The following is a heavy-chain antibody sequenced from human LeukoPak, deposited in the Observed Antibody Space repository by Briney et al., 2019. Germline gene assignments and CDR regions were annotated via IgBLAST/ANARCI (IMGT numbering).Heavy chain of an antibody. CDR3: ARVRIYGSGSDHFDY. CDR2: MYHSGST. D-gene: IGHD3-10*01. J-gene: IGHJ4*02. V-gene: IGHV4-38-2*02. CDR1: GGSIRSGYY. Sequence: SETLSLTCTVSGGSIRSGYYWGWVRQPPGKGLEWIGSMYHSGSTYYNPSLRSRVIISVDTSKNQFSLKLSSVTAADTAVYYCARVRIYGSGSDHFDYWGQGTLVTVSS.